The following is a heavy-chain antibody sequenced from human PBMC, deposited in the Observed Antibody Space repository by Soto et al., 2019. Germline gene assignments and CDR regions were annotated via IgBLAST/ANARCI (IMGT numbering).Heavy chain of an antibody. CDR1: GYTFTSYA. D-gene: IGHD5-18*01. J-gene: IGHJ6*02. Sequence: QVQLVQSGAEEKKPGASVKVSCKASGYTFTSYAMHWVRQDPGQRLEWMGWINAGNGNTKYSQQFQGRVTINRDTSASTAYMELSSLRSEDTAVYYCAREGYSNEGMDVWCQGTTVTVSS. CDR3: AREGYSNEGMDV. CDR2: INAGNGNT. V-gene: IGHV1-3*05.